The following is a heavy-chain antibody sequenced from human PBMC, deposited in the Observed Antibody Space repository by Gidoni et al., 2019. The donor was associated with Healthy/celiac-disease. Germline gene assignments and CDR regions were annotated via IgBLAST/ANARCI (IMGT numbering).Heavy chain of an antibody. V-gene: IGHV3-23*01. CDR2: ISGSGGST. J-gene: IGHJ6*03. D-gene: IGHD6-6*01. Sequence: EVQLLESGGGLVQPGGSLRLSCAASGFPFRRYAMICVLQAPGKGLVWVSAISGSGGSTYYADSVKGRFTISRDNSKNTLYLQMNSLRAEDTAVYYCAKTGAARPNRLFDYYYYYYMDVWGKGTTVTVSS. CDR3: AKTGAARPNRLFDYYYYYYMDV. CDR1: GFPFRRYA.